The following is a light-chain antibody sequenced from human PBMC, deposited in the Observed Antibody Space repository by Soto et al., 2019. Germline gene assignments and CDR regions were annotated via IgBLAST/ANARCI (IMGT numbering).Light chain of an antibody. CDR1: QDISSY. J-gene: IGKJ3*01. V-gene: IGKV1-9*01. CDR2: AAS. CDR3: QQLNSYPRT. Sequence: DIQLTQSPSFLSASVGVRVTITCRASQDISSYLAWYQQKPGKAPKLLIYAASTLQSGVPSRFSGSGSGTEFTLTISCLQPEDFATYYCQQLNSYPRTFGPGTKVDIK.